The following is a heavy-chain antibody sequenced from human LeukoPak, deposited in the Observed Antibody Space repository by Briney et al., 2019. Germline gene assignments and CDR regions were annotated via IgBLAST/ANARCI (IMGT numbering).Heavy chain of an antibody. V-gene: IGHV3-30*02. CDR3: ARDPVVGATPGWFDP. J-gene: IGHJ5*02. CDR1: GFTFSSYG. CDR2: IRYDGSNK. D-gene: IGHD1-26*01. Sequence: GGSLRLSCAASGFTFSSYGMHWVRQAPGKGLELVAFIRYDGSNKYYEDSVQGRCTIFSDNAKKKQYLLMMSPRAAEAAVYYCARDPVVGATPGWFDPWGQGTLVTVSS.